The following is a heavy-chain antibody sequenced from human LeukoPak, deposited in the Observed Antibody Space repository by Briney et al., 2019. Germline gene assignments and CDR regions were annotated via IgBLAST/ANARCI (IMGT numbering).Heavy chain of an antibody. V-gene: IGHV3-48*03. CDR1: GFTFSSYE. D-gene: IGHD1-26*01. CDR2: ISSSGSTI. J-gene: IGHJ5*02. CDR3: ARSLVVGATYPYH. Sequence: GGSLRLSCAASGFTFSSYEMNWVRQAPGKVLEWVSYISSSGSTIYYADSVKGRFTISRDNAKNSLYLQMNSLRAEDTAVYYCARSLVVGATYPYHWGQGTLVTVSS.